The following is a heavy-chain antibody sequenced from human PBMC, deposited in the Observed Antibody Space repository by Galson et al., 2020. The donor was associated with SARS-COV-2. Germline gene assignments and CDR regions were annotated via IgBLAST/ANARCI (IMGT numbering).Heavy chain of an antibody. CDR1: GFTFKNYW. D-gene: IGHD2-2*01. Sequence: GESLKISCAASGFTFKNYWMHWVRQAPGKGLVWVSRINNDGSSTIYADSVKGRFTLSRDNAENTLYLHMNSLRAEDTAMYYWAINYQLDSWGQGTLVTVSS. V-gene: IGHV3-74*01. CDR2: INNDGSST. J-gene: IGHJ4*02. CDR3: AINYQLDS.